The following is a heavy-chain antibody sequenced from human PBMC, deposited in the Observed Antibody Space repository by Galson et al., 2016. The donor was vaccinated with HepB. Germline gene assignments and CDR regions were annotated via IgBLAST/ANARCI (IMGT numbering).Heavy chain of an antibody. CDR2: LDWDEGK. CDR3: ARMKNYYDGMDV. Sequence: PALVKPTQTLTLTCTFSGFSLSTSGMCVSWIRQPPGKALGWLALLDWDEGKYYSISLKTRLTISKDTSKNQVVLTMTNMDPVDTATYYCARMKNYYDGMDVWGQGTTVTVSS. CDR1: GFSLSTSGMC. V-gene: IGHV2-70*01. J-gene: IGHJ6*02.